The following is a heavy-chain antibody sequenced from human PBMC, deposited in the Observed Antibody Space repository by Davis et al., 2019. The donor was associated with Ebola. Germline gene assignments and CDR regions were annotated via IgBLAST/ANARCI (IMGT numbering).Heavy chain of an antibody. J-gene: IGHJ5*02. Sequence: ASVKVSCKASGYIFTSYDINWVRQAPGQGLEWVGWMDPKNGNTGYAQRFQGRVTLTRDTSISTAYLELSRLTSDDTAVYYYARTFHYGNTVNPNWFDPWGPGTLVTVSS. CDR3: ARTFHYGNTVNPNWFDP. CDR2: MDPKNGNT. V-gene: IGHV1-8*01. D-gene: IGHD2/OR15-2a*01. CDR1: GYIFTSYD.